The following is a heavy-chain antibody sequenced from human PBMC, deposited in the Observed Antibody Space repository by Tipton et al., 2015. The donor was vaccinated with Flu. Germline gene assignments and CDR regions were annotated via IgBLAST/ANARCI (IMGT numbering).Heavy chain of an antibody. V-gene: IGHV4-38-2*02. CDR2: IYHSGST. D-gene: IGHD3-22*01. Sequence: TLSLTCTVSGYSISSGYYWGWIRQPPGKGLEWIGSIYHSGSTYYNPSLKSRVTISVDTSKNQFSLKLSSVTAADTAVYYCARVSPRRVTAIVVVMLPEGYFDYWGQGTQVIVSP. CDR3: ARVSPRRVTAIVVVMLPEGYFDY. CDR1: GYSISSGYY. J-gene: IGHJ4*02.